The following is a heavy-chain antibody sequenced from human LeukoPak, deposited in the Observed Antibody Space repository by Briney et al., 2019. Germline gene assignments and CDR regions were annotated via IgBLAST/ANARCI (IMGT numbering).Heavy chain of an antibody. CDR2: IDTTTGNP. J-gene: IGHJ4*02. V-gene: IGHV7-4-1*02. D-gene: IGHD3-10*01. CDR1: GYPFIAHF. Sequence: ASVKVSCKASGYPFIAHFLNWVRQAPGKELEWMGNIDTTTGNPRYAQDFTGRFVFSLDTSVSTAYLQITSLKADDTAAYYCVRGTPTPGMDYWGQGTQVTVSS. CDR3: VRGTPTPGMDY.